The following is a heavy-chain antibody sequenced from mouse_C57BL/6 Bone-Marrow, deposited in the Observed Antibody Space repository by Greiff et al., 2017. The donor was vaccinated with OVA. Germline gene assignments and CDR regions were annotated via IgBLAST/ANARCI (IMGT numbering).Heavy chain of an antibody. CDR2: IWSDGST. V-gene: IGHV2-6-1*01. CDR1: GFSLTSYG. J-gene: IGHJ1*03. D-gene: IGHD1-1*01. CDR3: ARHGYYGSSYAWYFDV. Sequence: QVQLKQSGPGLVAPSQSLSITCTVSGFSLTSYGVHWVRQPPGKGLEWLVVIWSDGSTTYNSALKSRLSISKDNSKSQVFLKMHSLQTDDTAMYYCARHGYYGSSYAWYFDVWGTGTTVTVSS.